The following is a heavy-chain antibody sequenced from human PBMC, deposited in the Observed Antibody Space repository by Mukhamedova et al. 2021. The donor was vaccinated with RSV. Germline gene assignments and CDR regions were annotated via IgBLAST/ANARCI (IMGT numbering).Heavy chain of an antibody. V-gene: IGHV4-59*01. Sequence: SGSTNYNPSLKSRVTISVDTSKNQFSLKLSSVTAADTAVYYCASFAPQNRKPNYYYYYMDVWGKGTTVTVSS. J-gene: IGHJ6*03. CDR3: ASFAPQNRKPNYYYYYMDV. D-gene: IGHD1-14*01. CDR2: SGST.